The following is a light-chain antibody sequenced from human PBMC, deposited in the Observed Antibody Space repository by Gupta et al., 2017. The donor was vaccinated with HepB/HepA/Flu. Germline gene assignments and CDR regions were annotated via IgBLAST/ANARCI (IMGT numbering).Light chain of an antibody. J-gene: IGKJ1*01. V-gene: IGKV3-20*01. Sequence: EIVLTQSPGTLSLSPGERATASCRASQSVISSYLAWYQQKPGQAPRLLIHVASNRATGIPDRFSGSGSGTDFTLTISRLETEDFGVYYCQQYRRSPWTFGQGTRVEIK. CDR1: QSVISSY. CDR2: VAS. CDR3: QQYRRSPWT.